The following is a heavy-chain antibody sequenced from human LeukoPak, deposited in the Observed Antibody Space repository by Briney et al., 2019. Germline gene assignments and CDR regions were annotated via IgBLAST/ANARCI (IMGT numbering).Heavy chain of an antibody. D-gene: IGHD1-26*01. Sequence: SETLSLTCTVSGGSINSYYWSWIRQPPGKGLEWIAYIYYSGSTSHNPSLKSRVTISVDTSKNQFSLKLNSVTAADTAMYYCARLFHPALSGNYPFDYWGQGTLVTVSS. CDR3: ARLFHPALSGNYPFDY. CDR2: IYYSGST. CDR1: GGSINSYY. J-gene: IGHJ4*02. V-gene: IGHV4-59*01.